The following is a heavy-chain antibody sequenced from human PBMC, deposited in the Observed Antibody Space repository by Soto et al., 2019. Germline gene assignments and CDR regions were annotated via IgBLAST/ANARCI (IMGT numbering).Heavy chain of an antibody. CDR3: ASPLALRSSGTRYYYYGMDV. V-gene: IGHV3-48*02. CDR2: ISSSSSTI. J-gene: IGHJ6*02. Sequence: EVQLVESGGGLVQPGGSLRLSCAASGFTFSSYSMNWVRQAPGKGLEWVSYISSSSSTIYYADSVKGRFTISRDNAKNSLYLQMNSLRDEDTAVYYCASPLALRSSGTRYYYYGMDVWGQGTTVTVSS. CDR1: GFTFSSYS. D-gene: IGHD3-22*01.